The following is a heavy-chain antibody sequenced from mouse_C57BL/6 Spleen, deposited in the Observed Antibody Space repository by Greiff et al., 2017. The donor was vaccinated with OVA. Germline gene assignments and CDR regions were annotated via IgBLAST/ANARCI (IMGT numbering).Heavy chain of an antibody. CDR3: AREGGTAQIYFDY. D-gene: IGHD3-2*02. V-gene: IGHV3-6*01. CDR1: GYSITSGYY. J-gene: IGHJ2*01. Sequence: ESGPGLVKPSQSLSLTCSVTGYSITSGYYWNWIRQFPGNKLEWMGYISYDGSNNYNPSLKNRISITRNTSKNQFFLKLNAVTTEDTATYYCAREGGTAQIYFDYWGQGTTLTVSS. CDR2: ISYDGSN.